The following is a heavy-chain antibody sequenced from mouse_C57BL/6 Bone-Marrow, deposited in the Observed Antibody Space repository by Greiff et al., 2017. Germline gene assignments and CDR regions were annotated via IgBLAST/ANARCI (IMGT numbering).Heavy chain of an antibody. V-gene: IGHV5-4*01. CDR1: GFTFSSYA. CDR2: ISDGGSYT. Sequence: EVQLVESGGGLVKPGGSLKLSCAASGFTFSSYAMSWVRQTPEKRLEWVATISDGGSYTYYPDNVKGRFTIARDNTKNNLYLQMSHLKSADTAMYDCARATVVPFDYWGQGTTLTVSS. J-gene: IGHJ2*01. CDR3: ARATVVPFDY. D-gene: IGHD1-1*01.